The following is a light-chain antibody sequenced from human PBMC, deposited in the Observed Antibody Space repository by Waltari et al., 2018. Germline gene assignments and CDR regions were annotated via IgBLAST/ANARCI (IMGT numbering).Light chain of an antibody. CDR1: TSNIGANT. CDR2: SNN. Sequence: QSVLTQPPSASGTPGQRVTIACSGGTSNIGANTVNWYQQPPGTAPKLLIYSNNQRPSGVPDRFSGSKSGTSASLAISGLQSEDEADYYCATWDDTLNVWMFGGGTKLTVL. V-gene: IGLV1-44*01. CDR3: ATWDDTLNVWM. J-gene: IGLJ3*02.